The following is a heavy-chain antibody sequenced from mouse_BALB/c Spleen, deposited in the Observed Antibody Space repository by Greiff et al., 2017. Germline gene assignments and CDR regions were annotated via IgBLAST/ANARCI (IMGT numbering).Heavy chain of an antibody. CDR1: GFTFSDFY. CDR2: SRNKANDYTT. Sequence: DVMLVESGGGLVQPGGSLRLSCATSGFTFSDFYMEWVRQPPGKRLEWIAASRNKANDYTTEYSASVKGRFIVSRDTSQSILYLQMNALRAEDTAIYYCAREGGNYEGYFDVWGAGTTVTVSS. V-gene: IGHV7-1*02. D-gene: IGHD2-1*01. CDR3: AREGGNYEGYFDV. J-gene: IGHJ1*01.